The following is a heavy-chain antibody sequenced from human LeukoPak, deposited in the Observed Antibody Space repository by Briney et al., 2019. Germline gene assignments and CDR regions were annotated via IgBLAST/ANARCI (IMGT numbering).Heavy chain of an antibody. CDR3: AKHRVLVVGENDC. V-gene: IGHV3-23*01. Sequence: GGSLRLSCAASGFTFNNYAMSWVRQAPGKGLEWVSAISTDGRSTHYADPVEGRFSISRDNSESTLYLQMNSLRVEDTAVYYCAKHRVLVVGENDCWGQGTQVSVSS. CDR2: ISTDGRST. CDR1: GFTFNNYA. J-gene: IGHJ4*02. D-gene: IGHD3-16*02.